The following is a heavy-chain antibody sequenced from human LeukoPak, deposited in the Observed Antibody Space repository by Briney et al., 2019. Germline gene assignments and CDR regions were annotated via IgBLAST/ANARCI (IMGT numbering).Heavy chain of an antibody. V-gene: IGHV1-46*01. CDR2: INPSGGST. Sequence: ASVKVSCKASGYTFTSYYMHWVRQAPGQGLEWMGIINPSGGSTSYAQKFQGRVTMTRNTSISTAYMELSSLRSEDTAVYYCARLTRARLLWFGDQGNYYMDVWGKGTTVTISS. CDR1: GYTFTSYY. CDR3: ARLTRARLLWFGDQGNYYMDV. D-gene: IGHD3-10*01. J-gene: IGHJ6*03.